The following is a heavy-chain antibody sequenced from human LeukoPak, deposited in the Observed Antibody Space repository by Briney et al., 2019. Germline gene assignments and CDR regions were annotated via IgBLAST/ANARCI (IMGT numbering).Heavy chain of an antibody. CDR3: ARDNRRYGSGSYFHY. J-gene: IGHJ4*02. V-gene: IGHV1-2*02. Sequence: GASVKVSCKASGHTFTDYYMHWVRQAPGKGLEWMGWINPNSGGTNSAQNFQGRVTVTWDTSISTAYMELSSLTSDDTAIYYCARDNRRYGSGSYFHYWGQGTLVTVS. CDR1: GHTFTDYY. CDR2: INPNSGGT. D-gene: IGHD3-10*01.